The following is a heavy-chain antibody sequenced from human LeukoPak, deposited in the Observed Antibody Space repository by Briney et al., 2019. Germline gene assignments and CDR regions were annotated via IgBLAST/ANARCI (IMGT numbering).Heavy chain of an antibody. D-gene: IGHD6-19*01. Sequence: GASVKVSCKASGGTVSSYAFTWVRQAPGQGLEWMGGIIPIFGTANYAQKFQGRVTITADESTSTAYMELSSLRSEDTAVYYCARYYSGWYYFDYWGQGTLVTVSS. V-gene: IGHV1-69*01. CDR2: IIPIFGTA. CDR1: GGTVSSYA. J-gene: IGHJ4*02. CDR3: ARYYSGWYYFDY.